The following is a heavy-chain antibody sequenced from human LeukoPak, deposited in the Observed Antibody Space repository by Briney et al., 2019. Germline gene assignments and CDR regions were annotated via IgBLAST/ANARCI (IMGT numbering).Heavy chain of an antibody. CDR3: ARVVGAGYFDL. D-gene: IGHD1-26*01. J-gene: IGHJ2*01. CDR2: ISDSGNT. CDR1: GFTLSSYA. Sequence: GGSLRLSCAASGFTLSSYAMSWVRQAPGKGLEWVSAISDSGNTYHADSVKGRFTISRDNAKNSLYLQVNSLRAEDTAVYYCARVVGAGYFDLWGRGTLVTVSS. V-gene: IGHV3-23*01.